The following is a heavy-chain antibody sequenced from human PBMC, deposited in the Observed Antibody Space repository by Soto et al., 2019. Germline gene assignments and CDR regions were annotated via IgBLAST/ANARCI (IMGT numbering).Heavy chain of an antibody. CDR3: ARGMKRKIGLFDL. CDR1: GGSTSGLY. CDR2: FYYTGAT. V-gene: IGHV4-59*11. Sequence: QVPLQESGPGLVKPLETLSITCSVSGGSTSGLYWSWIRPTPGKGLEWIGYFYYTGATNYKPALKSRGTISVDTAKNQVSLRLHSGTAADTGVYYCARGMKRKIGLFDLGGQGSLATDSS. J-gene: IGHJ4*02.